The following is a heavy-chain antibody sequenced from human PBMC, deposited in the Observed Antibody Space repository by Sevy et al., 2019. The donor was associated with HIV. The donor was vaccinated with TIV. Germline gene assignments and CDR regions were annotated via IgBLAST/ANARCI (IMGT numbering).Heavy chain of an antibody. CDR1: GYTFTSYG. D-gene: IGHD6-19*01. CDR3: AREGGPGIAVAGTVAFDI. V-gene: IGHV1-18*04. CDR2: ISAYNGNT. J-gene: IGHJ3*02. Sequence: ASVKVSCKASGYTFTSYGISWVRQAPGQGLEWMGWISAYNGNTNYAQMLQGRVTMTTDTSTSTAYMELRSLRSDDTAVYYCAREGGPGIAVAGTVAFDIWGQGTMVTVSS.